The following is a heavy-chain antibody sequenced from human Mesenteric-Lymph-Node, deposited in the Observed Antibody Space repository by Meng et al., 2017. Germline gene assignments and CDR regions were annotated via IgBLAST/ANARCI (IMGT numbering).Heavy chain of an antibody. CDR2: ISAYNGNT. Sequence: QVQLVQAGADGKKPGAAVKGACKDSGYAFTTYGITWVRQAPGQGLEWMGWISAYNGNTNYAQNLQGRVTMTTDTSTSTAFMELRSLTSDDTAVYYCARDRVLDYYDPSRKGYFQHWGQGTLVTVSS. D-gene: IGHD3-22*01. V-gene: IGHV1-18*01. CDR3: ARDRVLDYYDPSRKGYFQH. CDR1: GYAFTTYG. J-gene: IGHJ1*01.